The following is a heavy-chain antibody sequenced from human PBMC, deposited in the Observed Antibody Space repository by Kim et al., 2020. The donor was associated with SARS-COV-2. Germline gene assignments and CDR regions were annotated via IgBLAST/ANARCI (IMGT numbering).Heavy chain of an antibody. CDR1: GYTFTSYA. J-gene: IGHJ6*02. D-gene: IGHD6-13*01. Sequence: ASVNVSCKASGYTFTSYAMNWVRQAPGQGLEWMGWINTNTGNPTYAQGFTGRFVFSLDTSVSTAYLQISSLKAEDTAVYYCARGGIAAAGTAMNYYYYYGIDVWGQGATVTVSS. CDR2: INTNTGNP. V-gene: IGHV7-4-1*02. CDR3: ARGGIAAAGTAMNYYYYYGIDV.